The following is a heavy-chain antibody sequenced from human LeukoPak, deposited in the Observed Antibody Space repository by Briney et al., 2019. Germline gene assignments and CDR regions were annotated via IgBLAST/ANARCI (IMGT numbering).Heavy chain of an antibody. CDR3: ARGGGYYYYDSRATQDY. CDR1: GGSISSYY. CDR2: IYYSGST. Sequence: SETLSLTCTVSGGSISSYYWSWIRQPPGKGLEWIGYIYYSGSTNYNPSLKSRVTISVDTSKNQFSLKLSSVTAADTAVYYCARGGGYYYYDSRATQDYWGQGTLVTVSS. V-gene: IGHV4-59*12. J-gene: IGHJ4*02. D-gene: IGHD3-22*01.